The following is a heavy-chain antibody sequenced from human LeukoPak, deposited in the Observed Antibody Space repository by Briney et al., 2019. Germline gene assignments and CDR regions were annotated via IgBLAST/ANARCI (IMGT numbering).Heavy chain of an antibody. CDR1: GFTFSSYA. V-gene: IGHV3-30*04. CDR3: ADGYTNYGPPFDY. J-gene: IGHJ4*02. D-gene: IGHD4-11*01. Sequence: PGGSLRLSCAASGFTFSSYAMHWVRQAPGKGLEWVAVISYDGSNKYYADSVTGRFTISRDNSKNTLYLQMNSLRAEDTAVYYCADGYTNYGPPFDYWGQGTLVTLSS. CDR2: ISYDGSNK.